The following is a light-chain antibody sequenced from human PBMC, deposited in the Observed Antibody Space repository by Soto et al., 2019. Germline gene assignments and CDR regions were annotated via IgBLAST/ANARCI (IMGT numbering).Light chain of an antibody. J-gene: IGLJ1*01. CDR3: SSYAGSSNV. CDR1: SSDVGGYNY. Sequence: QSALTQPPSASGSPGQSVAISCTGTSSDVGGYNYVSWYQQHPGKAPKLMTYEVTKRPSGVPDRFSGSKSGNTASLTVSGLQAEEEADYYCSSYAGSSNVFGTGTKLTVL. CDR2: EVT. V-gene: IGLV2-8*01.